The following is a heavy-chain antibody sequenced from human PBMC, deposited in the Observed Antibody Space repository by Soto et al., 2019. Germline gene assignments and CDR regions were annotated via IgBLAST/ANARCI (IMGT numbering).Heavy chain of an antibody. CDR2: ISFDSINR. CDR3: AKTNPGGRCSGICYPDY. CDR1: GFTFSTYA. D-gene: IGHD2-15*01. V-gene: IGHV3-30*18. J-gene: IGHJ4*02. Sequence: QVHLVESGGGVVQPGQSLRLSCEASGFTFSTYAMHWLRQAPGKGLEWVAIISFDSINRFYADSVRGRFTISRDNSKNTQYLQMNSLRPEDTAVYYCAKTNPGGRCSGICYPDYWGQGTLVTVSS.